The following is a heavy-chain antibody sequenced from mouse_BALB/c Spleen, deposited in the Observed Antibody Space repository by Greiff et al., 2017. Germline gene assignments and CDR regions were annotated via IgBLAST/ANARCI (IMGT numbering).Heavy chain of an antibody. D-gene: IGHD2-12*01. V-gene: IGHV7-3*02. CDR1: GFTFTDYY. CDR3: ARDYRFAY. J-gene: IGHJ3*01. CDR2: IRNKANGYTT. Sequence: DVQLVESGGGLVQPGGSLRLSCATSGFTFTDYYMSWVRQPPGKALEWLGFIRNKANGYTTEYSASVKGRFTISRDNSQSILYLQMNTLRAEDSATYYCARDYRFAYWGQGTLVTVSA.